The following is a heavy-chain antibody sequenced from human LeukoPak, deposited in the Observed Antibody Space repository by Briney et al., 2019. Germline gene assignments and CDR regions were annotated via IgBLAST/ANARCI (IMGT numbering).Heavy chain of an antibody. CDR2: VDPEDGET. D-gene: IGHD5-18*01. Sequence: VKVSCKVSGYTFTDYYMHWVQQAPGKGLEWMGLVDPEDGETINAEKFQGRVTITADTSTDTAYMELSSLRSEDTAVYYCARGWGYSYGSGYDYWGQGTLVTVSS. CDR1: GYTFTDYY. J-gene: IGHJ4*02. V-gene: IGHV1-69-2*01. CDR3: ARGWGYSYGSGYDY.